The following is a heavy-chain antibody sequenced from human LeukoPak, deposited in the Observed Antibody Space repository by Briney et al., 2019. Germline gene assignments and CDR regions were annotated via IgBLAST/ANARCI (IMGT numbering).Heavy chain of an antibody. CDR1: GFTFSSYA. J-gene: IGHJ4*02. CDR3: ARDRGYGGIVAMILDY. CDR2: ISYDGSNK. V-gene: IGHV3-30*04. D-gene: IGHD5-12*01. Sequence: GGSLRLSCAASGFTFSSYAMHWVRQAPGKGLEWVAVISYDGSNKYYADSVNGRFTISRDNSKNTLYLQMNSLRAEDTAVYYCARDRGYGGIVAMILDYWGQGTLVTVSS.